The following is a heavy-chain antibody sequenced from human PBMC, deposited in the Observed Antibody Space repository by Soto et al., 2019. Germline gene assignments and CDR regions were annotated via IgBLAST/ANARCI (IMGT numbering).Heavy chain of an antibody. Sequence: QVQLQESGPGQVKPSQTLSLTCIVSGDSITSGGYYWSWIRQHPGKGLQWIGYIYYRGSTHYTPSLKSRVSISVDTSKNQFSLNLTSVTAADTAVYFCARETGFSGSWAPESWGQGTLVSVSS. CDR2: IYYRGST. V-gene: IGHV4-31*03. J-gene: IGHJ5*02. CDR3: ARETGFSGSWAPES. D-gene: IGHD1-26*01. CDR1: GDSITSGGYY.